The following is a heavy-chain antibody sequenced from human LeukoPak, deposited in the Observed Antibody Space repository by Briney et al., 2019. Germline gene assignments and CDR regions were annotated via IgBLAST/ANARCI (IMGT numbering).Heavy chain of an antibody. J-gene: IGHJ3*02. CDR2: ISAYNGNT. D-gene: IGHD6-13*01. CDR3: ARGPLLIAAAEPTPTGAFDI. CDR1: GYTFTSYG. Sequence: ASVKVSCKASGYTFTSYGISWVRQAPGQGLEWMGWISAYNGNTNYAQKLQGRVTMTTDTSTSTAYMELRSLRSDDTAVHYCARGPLLIAAAEPTPTGAFDIWGQGTMVTVSS. V-gene: IGHV1-18*01.